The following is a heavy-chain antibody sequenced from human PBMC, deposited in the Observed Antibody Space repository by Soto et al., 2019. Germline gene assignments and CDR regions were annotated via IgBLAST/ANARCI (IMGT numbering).Heavy chain of an antibody. J-gene: IGHJ4*02. Sequence: WIRQPPGKGLEWVSGISWNSGSIGYADSVKGRFTISRDNAKNSLYLQMNSLRAEDTALYYCAKDGEGRFGELLGNFDYWGQGTLVTVSS. V-gene: IGHV3-9*01. CDR2: ISWNSGSI. CDR3: AKDGEGRFGELLGNFDY. D-gene: IGHD3-10*01.